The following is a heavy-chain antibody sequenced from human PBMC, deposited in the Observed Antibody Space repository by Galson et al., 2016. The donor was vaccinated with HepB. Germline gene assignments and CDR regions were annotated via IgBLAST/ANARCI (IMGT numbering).Heavy chain of an antibody. J-gene: IGHJ3*02. V-gene: IGHV1-69*13. Sequence: SVKVSCKASGGTFSSHVISWVRQAPGQGLEWMGGIIPIFGETNYAQKFQGRLTITADESTRTAYMELSSLRSEDTAVYICARRIYYDRPAYYYEDAFDIWGQGTVVTISS. CDR3: ARRIYYDRPAYYYEDAFDI. CDR1: GGTFSSHV. CDR2: IIPIFGET. D-gene: IGHD3-22*01.